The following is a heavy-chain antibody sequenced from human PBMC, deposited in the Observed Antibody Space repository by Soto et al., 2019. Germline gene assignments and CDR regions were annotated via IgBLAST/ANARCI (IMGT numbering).Heavy chain of an antibody. Sequence: PGGSLRLSCAASGFTFSSYGMHWVRQAPGKGLEWVAVIWYDGSNKYYADSVKGRFTISRDNSKNTLYLQMNSLRAEDTAVYYCARDLDDPAPSEFDYWGQGTLVTVSS. CDR1: GFTFSSYG. CDR2: IWYDGSNK. J-gene: IGHJ4*02. CDR3: ARDLDDPAPSEFDY. D-gene: IGHD2-2*01. V-gene: IGHV3-33*01.